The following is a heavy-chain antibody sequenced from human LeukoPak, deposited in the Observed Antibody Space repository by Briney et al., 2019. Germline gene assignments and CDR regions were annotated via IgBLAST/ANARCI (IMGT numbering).Heavy chain of an antibody. CDR3: ARIDSSGFSFDY. D-gene: IGHD3-22*01. J-gene: IGHJ4*02. CDR1: RYSLSSGYY. CDR2: INYSGIN. Sequence: PETLSLTRTLSRYSLSSGYYWGWTRQPPGKGLEGIGEINYSGINNYSPSLKSRVIISVGTSKNQFSLKLTSVTAADTAMYYCARIDSSGFSFDYWGQGTLVTVSS. V-gene: IGHV4-38-2*02.